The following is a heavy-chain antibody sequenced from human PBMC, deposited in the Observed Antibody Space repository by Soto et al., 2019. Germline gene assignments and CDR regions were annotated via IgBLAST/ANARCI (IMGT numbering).Heavy chain of an antibody. CDR1: GFTFSSYA. Sequence: QVQLVESWGGVVQPGRSLRLSCATSGFTFSSYAIHWVRQAPGNGLEWVAVISYDGSNKNYADSVKGRFTISRDNSKNTADLQMNSLRAEDTSVYYCARDGVGVVPAAIRFDYWGQGTLVTVSS. D-gene: IGHD2-2*01. V-gene: IGHV3-30-3*01. J-gene: IGHJ4*02. CDR2: ISYDGSNK. CDR3: ARDGVGVVPAAIRFDY.